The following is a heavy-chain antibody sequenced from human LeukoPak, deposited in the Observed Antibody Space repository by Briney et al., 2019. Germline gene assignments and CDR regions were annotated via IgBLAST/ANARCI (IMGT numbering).Heavy chain of an antibody. CDR1: GYSFTSYW. J-gene: IGHJ4*02. D-gene: IGHD2-15*01. V-gene: IGHV5-51*01. CDR2: IYPGDSDT. CDR3: ARLQTLYCSGGSYYSGGYYFDY. Sequence: GESLKISCKGSGYSFTSYWIGWVRQMPGKGLEWMGIIYPGDSDTRYSPSFQGQVTISADKSISTAYLQWSSLKASDTAMYYCARLQTLYCSGGSYYSGGYYFDYWGQGTLVTVSS.